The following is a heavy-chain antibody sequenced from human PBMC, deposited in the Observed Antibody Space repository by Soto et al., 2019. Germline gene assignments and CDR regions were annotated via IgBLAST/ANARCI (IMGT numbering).Heavy chain of an antibody. CDR1: GDSVSNSGYY. J-gene: IGHJ5*02. D-gene: IGHD6-13*01. Sequence: SETLSLTCTVSGDSVSNSGYYWGWIRQSPGKRLEWIGSVSFSGSKYYNPSLRSRVTFSVDTSKTLISLKLRSVTAADTAVYYCARGSTWIGRDWFDHWGQGTLVTVSS. V-gene: IGHV4-39*01. CDR3: ARGSTWIGRDWFDH. CDR2: VSFSGSK.